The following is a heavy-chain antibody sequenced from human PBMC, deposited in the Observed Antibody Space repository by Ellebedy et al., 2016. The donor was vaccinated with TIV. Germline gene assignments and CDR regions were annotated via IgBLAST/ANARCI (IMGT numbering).Heavy chain of an antibody. D-gene: IGHD5-24*01. Sequence: GESLKISXVASGLTFSNYAMNWVRQAPGKGLEWVSTISGRSLSNYYADSVKGRFNISRDNSKNTLYLQMNSLRAEDTAIYYCAKGSDNPAYNYGRFDYWGQGNLVTVSS. J-gene: IGHJ4*02. CDR2: ISGRSLSN. CDR1: GLTFSNYA. V-gene: IGHV3-23*01. CDR3: AKGSDNPAYNYGRFDY.